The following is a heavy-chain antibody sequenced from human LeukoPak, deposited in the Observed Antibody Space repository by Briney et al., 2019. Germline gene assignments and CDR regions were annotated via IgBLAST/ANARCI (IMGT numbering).Heavy chain of an antibody. D-gene: IGHD4-17*01. CDR2: IIPILGIA. CDR1: GGTFSSYA. V-gene: IGHV1-69*04. CDR3: AGAIGDYGPRYFDL. Sequence: GASVKVSCKASGGTFSSYAISWVRQAPGQGLEWMGRIIPILGIANYAQKFQGRVTITADKSTSTAYMELSSLRSEDTAVYYCAGAIGDYGPRYFDLWGRGTLVTVSS. J-gene: IGHJ2*01.